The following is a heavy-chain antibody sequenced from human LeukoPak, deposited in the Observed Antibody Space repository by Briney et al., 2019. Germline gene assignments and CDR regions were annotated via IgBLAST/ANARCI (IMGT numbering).Heavy chain of an antibody. V-gene: IGHV3-48*04. J-gene: IGHJ6*03. D-gene: IGHD1-14*01. CDR3: ARYTSYYYMDV. Sequence: GSLRLSCAASGFTFSSYSMNWVRQAPGKGLEWVSYITSSRGTISYADSVKGRFTISRDNAKNSLYLQMNSLRAEDTAVYYCARYTSYYYMDVWGKGTTVTVSS. CDR2: ITSSRGTI. CDR1: GFTFSSYS.